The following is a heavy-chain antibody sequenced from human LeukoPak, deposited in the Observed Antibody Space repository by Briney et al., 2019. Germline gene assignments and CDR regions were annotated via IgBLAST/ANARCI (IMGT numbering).Heavy chain of an antibody. CDR1: GGSISSYY. J-gene: IGHJ5*02. D-gene: IGHD2-2*01. V-gene: IGHV4-59*01. Sequence: PSETLSLTCTVSGGSISSYYWSWIRQPPGKGLEWIGYIYYSGSTNYNPSLKSRVTISVDTSKNQFSLKLSSVSAADTAVYYCARGNLYCSSTSCYEWFDPWGQGTLVTVSS. CDR3: ARGNLYCSSTSCYEWFDP. CDR2: IYYSGST.